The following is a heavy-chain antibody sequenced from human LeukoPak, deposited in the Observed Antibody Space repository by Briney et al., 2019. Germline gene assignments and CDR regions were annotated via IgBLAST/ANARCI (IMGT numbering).Heavy chain of an antibody. J-gene: IGHJ4*02. CDR3: AKDRYSGLNTIDY. CDR1: GFTFSNYA. V-gene: IGHV3-23*01. D-gene: IGHD6-13*01. Sequence: PGGSLRLSCAASGFTFSNYAMNWVRQAPGKGLEWVSSISGSGDNTYYADSVKGRFTISRDNSKNTLFLQMNSLRAEDTAVYYCAKDRYSGLNTIDYWGQGTLVTVPS. CDR2: ISGSGDNT.